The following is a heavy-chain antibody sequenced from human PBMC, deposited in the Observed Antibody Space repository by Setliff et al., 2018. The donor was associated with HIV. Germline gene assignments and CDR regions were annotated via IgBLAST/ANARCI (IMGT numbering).Heavy chain of an antibody. Sequence: SETLSLTCTVSGGSISTYYWSWIRQPPGKGLEWIGSIYFTGSSDNNPSLRSRVTLSVDTSKHQFSLKLSSVTAADTAVYYCARVQMAYAAFDVWGQGTMVTVSS. CDR3: ARVQMAYAAFDV. CDR2: IYFTGSS. D-gene: IGHD4-17*01. V-gene: IGHV4-59*01. J-gene: IGHJ3*01. CDR1: GGSISTYY.